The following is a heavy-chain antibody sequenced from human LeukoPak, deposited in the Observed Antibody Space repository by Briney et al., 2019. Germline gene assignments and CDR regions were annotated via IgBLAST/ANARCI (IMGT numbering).Heavy chain of an antibody. CDR3: ARDLAPYDSSGYPGY. CDR2: IWYDGSNK. Sequence: GSLRLSCAASGFTFSSYGMHWVRQAPGKGLEWVAVIWYDGSNKYYADSVKGRFTISRDNSKNTLYLQMNSLRAEDTAVYYCARDLAPYDSSGYPGYWGQGTLVTVPS. CDR1: GFTFSSYG. V-gene: IGHV3-33*01. D-gene: IGHD3-22*01. J-gene: IGHJ4*02.